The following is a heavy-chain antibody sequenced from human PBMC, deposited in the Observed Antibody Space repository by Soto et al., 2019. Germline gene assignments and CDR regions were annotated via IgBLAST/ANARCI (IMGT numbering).Heavy chain of an antibody. Sequence: QVQLVQSGAEVKKPGASVKVSCKASGYTFTSYGISWVRQAPGQGLEWMGWISAYNGNTNYAQKLQGRVTMTTDTSTRTAYMELGGLRSDDTAVYYCAGESDNYVGGGSCPCFHPGGKGTLVTVSS. CDR2: ISAYNGNT. CDR1: GYTFTSYG. V-gene: IGHV1-18*01. CDR3: AGESDNYVGGGSCPCFHP. J-gene: IGHJ5*02. D-gene: IGHD3-16*01.